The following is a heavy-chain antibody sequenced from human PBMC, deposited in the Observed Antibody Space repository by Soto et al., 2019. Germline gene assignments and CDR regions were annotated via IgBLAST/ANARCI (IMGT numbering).Heavy chain of an antibody. J-gene: IGHJ4*02. V-gene: IGHV1-18*04. CDR1: GYTFTEYG. CDR2: ISPYTGRT. Sequence: QVQLVQSGAEVKQPAASVRVSCTTSGYTFTEYGISWVRQAPGQGLEWMGWISPYTGRTNYVQKCHDRVTMTADKSSSTVYMDLRTLKSDATSIYFCARADYGDAKIYYFDHWGQGTLVTVSS. D-gene: IGHD4-17*01. CDR3: ARADYGDAKIYYFDH.